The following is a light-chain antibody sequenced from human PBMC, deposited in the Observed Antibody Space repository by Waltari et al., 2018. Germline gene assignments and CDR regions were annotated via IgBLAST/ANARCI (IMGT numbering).Light chain of an antibody. CDR2: EVS. Sequence: QSALTQPASVSGSPGQSITISCTGTSNYVGSYNLFSWYQQYPGKAPKLMIYEVSKRPSGVSDRFSGSKSGNTASLTISGLQPEDEADYYCCSYAGSSTSVFGTGTKVTVL. CDR1: SNYVGSYNL. J-gene: IGLJ1*01. CDR3: CSYAGSSTSV. V-gene: IGLV2-23*02.